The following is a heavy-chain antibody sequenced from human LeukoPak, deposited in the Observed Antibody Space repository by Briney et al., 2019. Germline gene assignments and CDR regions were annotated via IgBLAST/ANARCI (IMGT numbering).Heavy chain of an antibody. CDR3: ARGVVGPTRHFDY. V-gene: IGHV6-1*01. CDR1: GDSVSSNSAA. J-gene: IGHJ4*02. D-gene: IGHD1-26*01. CDR2: TYHRPKWYN. Sequence: SQTLSLTCGISGDSVSSNSAAWNWIRQSPSRGLGWLGRTYHRPKWYNDYAVSVKSRITINPDTSKNQFSLQLNSVTPEDTAVYYCARGVVGPTRHFDYWGQGTLVTVSS.